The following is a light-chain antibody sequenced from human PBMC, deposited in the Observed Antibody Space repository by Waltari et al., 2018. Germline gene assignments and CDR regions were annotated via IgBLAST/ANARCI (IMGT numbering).Light chain of an antibody. Sequence: TQMTQSPSSLSASVGDSVTITCRASPSIGNYLALYQQKPGQGPKILIYAASTLKSGVPSRFTGSGSGSDFTLTISSLQSEDVATYYCQKYNSAPFTFGPGTKVDI. CDR1: PSIGNY. J-gene: IGKJ3*01. CDR3: QKYNSAPFT. V-gene: IGKV1-27*01. CDR2: AAS.